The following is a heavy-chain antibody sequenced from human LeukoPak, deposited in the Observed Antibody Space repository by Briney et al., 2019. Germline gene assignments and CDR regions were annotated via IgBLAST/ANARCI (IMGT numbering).Heavy chain of an antibody. J-gene: IGHJ4*02. CDR1: GFTFSNYA. CDR3: ARDHYGGKYFDY. V-gene: IGHV3-30*04. D-gene: IGHD4-23*01. Sequence: GGSLRLSCAASGFTFSNYAMHWVRQAPGKGLEWVSLISYDGSKKYYADSVKGRFTVSRDNSKNTLYLQMSSLRAEDTAVYYCARDHYGGKYFDYWGQGTLVTVSS. CDR2: ISYDGSKK.